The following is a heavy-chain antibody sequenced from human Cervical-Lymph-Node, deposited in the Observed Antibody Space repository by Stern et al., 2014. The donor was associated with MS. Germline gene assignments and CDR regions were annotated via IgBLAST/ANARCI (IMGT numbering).Heavy chain of an antibody. V-gene: IGHV3-21*01. CDR2: ISNNSTHT. CDR3: ARARVGDYARSPHLDS. D-gene: IGHD4-17*01. Sequence: EVQLVESGGGLVKPGESLRLSCDASGFTFSHYSINWVRQAPGKGLAWISSISNNSTHTYYAGSVEGRFTISRDSAKDSVSLPMVSLRAEDTAVYYCARARVGDYARSPHLDSWGQGTLVTVSS. J-gene: IGHJ4*02. CDR1: GFTFSHYS.